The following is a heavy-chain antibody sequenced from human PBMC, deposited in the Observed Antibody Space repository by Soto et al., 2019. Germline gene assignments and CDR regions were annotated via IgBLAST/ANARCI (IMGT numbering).Heavy chain of an antibody. D-gene: IGHD1-26*01. CDR1: GFIFRSYA. CDR2: ITYDGANG. V-gene: IGHV3-30*09. J-gene: IGHJ4*02. CDR3: ARAFSGSYPNFDY. Sequence: GGSLRLSCLASGFIFRSYAMHWVRQAPGKGLEWVAVITYDGANGDYADSVRGRFAISRDNSKSTLFLQMNSLRPEDTAVYYCARAFSGSYPNFDYWGQGTLVTVSS.